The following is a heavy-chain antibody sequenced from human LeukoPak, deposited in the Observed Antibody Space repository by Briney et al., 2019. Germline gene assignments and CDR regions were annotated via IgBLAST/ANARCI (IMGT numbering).Heavy chain of an antibody. CDR1: GYTFASYW. CDR2: IYPDDSDI. CDR3: ARTFSSSPGVDY. J-gene: IGHJ4*02. D-gene: IGHD6-6*01. V-gene: IGHV5-51*01. Sequence: GESLKISCNGSGYTFASYWVAWVRQMRGKGLEWMGIIYPDDSDIRYSPSFQGQVTISADKSISTAYLQWSSLKASDTAMYYCARTFSSSPGVDYWGQGTLVTVSS.